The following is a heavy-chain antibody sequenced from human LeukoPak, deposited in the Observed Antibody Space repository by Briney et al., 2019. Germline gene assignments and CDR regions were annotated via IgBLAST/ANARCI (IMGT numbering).Heavy chain of an antibody. CDR3: ARVRRQVGSRWFDS. J-gene: IGHJ5*01. CDR2: INIGGSV. Sequence: GGSLRLSCAPSGLAFTNNYMSWVRQAPGKGLEWVSVINIGGSVSYGGFVKGRFTISRDNSNSTLYLQMNSLRVEDTALYYWARVRRQVGSRWFDSWGQGPLVTVSS. V-gene: IGHV3-53*01. CDR1: GLAFTNNY. D-gene: IGHD1-26*01.